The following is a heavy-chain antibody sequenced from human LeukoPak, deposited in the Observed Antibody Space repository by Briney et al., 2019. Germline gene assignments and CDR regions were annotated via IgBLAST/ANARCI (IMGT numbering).Heavy chain of an antibody. CDR2: IYHSGNT. V-gene: IGHV4-38-2*02. J-gene: IGHJ6*03. CDR1: AYSISNGYY. CDR3: TRADYGSSWSHYYYFMDV. Sequence: SETLSLTCTVSAYSISNGYYWGWIRQPPGKGLEWIGSIYHSGNTYYNPSLKSRVTISVDTSKNQISLNLTSLTAADTAVYYCTRADYGSSWSHYYYFMDVWGRGTTVTVSS. D-gene: IGHD6-13*01.